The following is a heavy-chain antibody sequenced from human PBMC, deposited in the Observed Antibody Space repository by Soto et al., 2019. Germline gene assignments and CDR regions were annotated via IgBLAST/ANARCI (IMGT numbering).Heavy chain of an antibody. CDR3: ARDASSIAARLPFIGRDYYYYGMDV. V-gene: IGHV4-59*01. CDR1: GGSISSYY. J-gene: IGHJ6*02. Sequence: SETLSLTFTVSGGSISSYYWRWIRQPPGKGLEWIGYIYYSGSTNYNPSLKSLFTISVDTSKNQFSLKLSSVTAADTAVYYCARDASSIAARLPFIGRDYYYYGMDVWGQGTTVTVTS. D-gene: IGHD6-6*01. CDR2: IYYSGST.